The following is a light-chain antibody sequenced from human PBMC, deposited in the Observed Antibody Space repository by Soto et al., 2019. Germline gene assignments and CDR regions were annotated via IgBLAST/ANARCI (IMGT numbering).Light chain of an antibody. CDR2: VAS. CDR3: QQYINWPRT. CDR1: QSVSSN. Sequence: EIVMTQSPATLSVSPGETATLSCRASQSVSSNLAWYQQKPGQAPRLLIYVASTRATGIPARFTGSGSGTEFTLTISSLQSEDFAVYYCQQYINWPRTFGQGTKREIK. J-gene: IGKJ2*01. V-gene: IGKV3-15*01.